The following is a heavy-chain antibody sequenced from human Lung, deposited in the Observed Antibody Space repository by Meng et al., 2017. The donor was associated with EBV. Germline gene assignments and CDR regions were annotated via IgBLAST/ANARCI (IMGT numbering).Heavy chain of an antibody. CDR2: INHSGST. D-gene: IGHD4-23*01. CDR1: IDAFSEYY. V-gene: IGHV4-34*01. CDR3: ARGSPTVATDS. J-gene: IGHJ4*02. Sequence: GQLQQWGAGLLKPSETLPRTCAVYIDAFSEYYWSWIRQLPGKGLEWIGEINHSGSTNYNPSLKSRVTMSLDTSKRQFSLRLNSVTAADTGVYYCARGSPTVATDSWGQGTLVTVSS.